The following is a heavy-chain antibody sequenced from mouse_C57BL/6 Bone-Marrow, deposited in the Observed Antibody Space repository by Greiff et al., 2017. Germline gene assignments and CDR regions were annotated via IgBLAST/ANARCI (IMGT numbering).Heavy chain of an antibody. CDR2: IYPSDSET. V-gene: IGHV1-61*01. CDR1: GYTFTSYW. CDR3: ARGYYSNAKDD. J-gene: IGHJ4*01. Sequence: QVQLQQPGAELVRPGSSVKLSCKASGYTFTSYWMDWVKQRPGQGLEWIGNIYPSDSETHYNQKFKDKATLTVDKSSSTAYMQLSSVTSEDSAVYYCARGYYSNAKDDWGQGTSVTVSS. D-gene: IGHD2-5*01.